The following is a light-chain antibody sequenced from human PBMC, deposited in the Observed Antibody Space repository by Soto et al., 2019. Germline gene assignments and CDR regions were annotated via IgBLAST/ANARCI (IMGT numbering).Light chain of an antibody. CDR1: QSISSW. V-gene: IGKV1-5*01. CDR2: DAS. J-gene: IGKJ1*01. CDR3: QQRSNWPKT. Sequence: IQLTQSPSTLSASLVDRVKITCRASQSISSWLAWYQQKPGKAPKLLIYDASSLESGVPSRFSGSGSGTDFTLTISSLEPEDFAVYYCQQRSNWPKTFGQGTKVDIK.